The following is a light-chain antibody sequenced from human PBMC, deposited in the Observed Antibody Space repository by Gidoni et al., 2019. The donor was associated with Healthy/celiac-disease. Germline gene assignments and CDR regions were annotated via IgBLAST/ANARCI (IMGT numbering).Light chain of an antibody. CDR1: QSISSY. Sequence: DSQRTQSPSSLSASVGDRVTITCLASQSISSYLNWYQQKPGKAPKLLIYAASSLQSGVPSRFSGSGSGTDFTLTISSLQPEDFATYYCQQSYSTPSTFGQGTKVEIK. CDR3: QQSYSTPST. J-gene: IGKJ1*01. CDR2: AAS. V-gene: IGKV1-39*01.